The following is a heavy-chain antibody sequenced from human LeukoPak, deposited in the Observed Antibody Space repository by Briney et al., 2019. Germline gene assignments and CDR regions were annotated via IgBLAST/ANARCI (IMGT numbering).Heavy chain of an antibody. J-gene: IGHJ3*02. V-gene: IGHV3-48*04. CDR2: ISSSGSTI. CDR3: AREYSSSSGRAFDI. CDR1: GFTFSSYS. D-gene: IGHD6-6*01. Sequence: PGGSLRLSCAASGFTFSSYSMNWVRQAPGKGLEWVSYISSSGSTIHYADSVKGRFTISRDNAKNSLYLQMNSLRAEDTAVYYCAREYSSSSGRAFDIWGQGTMVTVSS.